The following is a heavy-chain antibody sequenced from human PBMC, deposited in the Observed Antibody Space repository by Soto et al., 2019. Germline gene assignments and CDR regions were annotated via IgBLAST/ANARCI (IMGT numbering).Heavy chain of an antibody. J-gene: IGHJ4*02. D-gene: IGHD6-13*01. CDR2: INAGNGNT. Sequence: ASVKVSCKASGYTCTSYAMHWVRQAPGQRLEWMGWINAGNGNTKYSQKFQGRVTITRDTSASTAYMELSSLRSEDTAVYYCARAVAAAGKGTIYYFDYWGQGTLVTVSS. CDR3: ARAVAAAGKGTIYYFDY. V-gene: IGHV1-3*01. CDR1: GYTCTSYA.